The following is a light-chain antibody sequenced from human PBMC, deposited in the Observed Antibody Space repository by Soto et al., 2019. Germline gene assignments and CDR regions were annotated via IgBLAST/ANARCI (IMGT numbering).Light chain of an antibody. Sequence: DIQMTQSPSSLSASVGDRVTITCRASQSISNYLNWYQQKPGKAPKLLMYAASSLQSGVQSRFGGSGSGSDFTLTISSLQPEDFATYYCQQSYSTPRTFGQGTKVVIK. J-gene: IGKJ1*01. CDR2: AAS. CDR3: QQSYSTPRT. V-gene: IGKV1-39*01. CDR1: QSISNY.